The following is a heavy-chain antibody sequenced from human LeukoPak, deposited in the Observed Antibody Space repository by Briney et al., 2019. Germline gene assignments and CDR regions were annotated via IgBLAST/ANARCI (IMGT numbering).Heavy chain of an antibody. Sequence: PGGSLRLSCAASGFTFEKHGMSSVRQAPGKGLEWVSGLNWNGGSTGYADSVKGRFTISRDNAKKSLYLQMNSLRAEDTALYYCARDGSYIGLDVWGQGTMVTVSS. CDR1: GFTFEKHG. D-gene: IGHD1-26*01. J-gene: IGHJ3*01. CDR2: LNWNGGST. CDR3: ARDGSYIGLDV. V-gene: IGHV3-20*04.